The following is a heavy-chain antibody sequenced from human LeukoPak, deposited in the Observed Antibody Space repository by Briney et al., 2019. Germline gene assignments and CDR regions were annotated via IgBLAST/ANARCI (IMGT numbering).Heavy chain of an antibody. V-gene: IGHV3-23*01. CDR2: ISGSGGST. CDR1: GFTFSDYW. J-gene: IGHJ6*03. Sequence: GGSLRLSCVGSGFTFSDYWMSWVRQAPGKGLEWVSSISGSGGSTYYADSVKGRFTLSRDNSKNTLYLQMNSLRAEDTAVYYCARFAGFGEIDYYYYMDVWGKGTTVTVSS. D-gene: IGHD3-10*01. CDR3: ARFAGFGEIDYYYYMDV.